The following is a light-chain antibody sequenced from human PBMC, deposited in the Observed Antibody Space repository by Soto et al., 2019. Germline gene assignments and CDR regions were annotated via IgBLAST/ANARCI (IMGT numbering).Light chain of an antibody. CDR3: CSFTTSSTLV. CDR2: DVS. V-gene: IGLV2-14*03. J-gene: IGLJ1*01. CDR1: SSDVGTYNH. Sequence: SALTQPASVSGSPGQSITISCTGTSSDVGTYNHVSWYQQHPGKAPQLIIYDVSNRPSGLSNRFSASKSGNTASLTISGLQAEDEADYYCCSFTTSSTLVFGTGTKLTVL.